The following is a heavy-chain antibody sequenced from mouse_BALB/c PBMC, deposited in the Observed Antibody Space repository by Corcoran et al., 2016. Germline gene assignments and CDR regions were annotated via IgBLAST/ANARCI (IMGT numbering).Heavy chain of an antibody. CDR1: GFNINDTY. J-gene: IGHJ2*01. Sequence: EVQLQQSGAELVKPGASVKLSCTASGFNINDTYIHCVKQRPEQGLEWIGRIDPANGNSKYDPKFQGKATITADTSSNTANLQLSSLTSEDTAVYYCATYGNYESYFDYWGQGTTLTVSS. CDR2: IDPANGNS. D-gene: IGHD2-1*01. CDR3: ATYGNYESYFDY. V-gene: IGHV14-3*02.